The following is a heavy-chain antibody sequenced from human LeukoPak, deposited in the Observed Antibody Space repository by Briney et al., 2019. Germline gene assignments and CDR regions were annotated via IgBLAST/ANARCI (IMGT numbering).Heavy chain of an antibody. CDR2: INPSGGST. D-gene: IGHD3-22*01. Sequence: GASVKVSCKASGYSFTSYYMHWVRQAPGQGLEWMGIINPSGGSTSYAQKFQGRVTMTRDMSTSTVYMELSSLRSDDTAVYYCARDDSSGYYYVYWGQGTLVTVSS. CDR3: ARDDSSGYYYVY. CDR1: GYSFTSYY. V-gene: IGHV1-46*01. J-gene: IGHJ4*02.